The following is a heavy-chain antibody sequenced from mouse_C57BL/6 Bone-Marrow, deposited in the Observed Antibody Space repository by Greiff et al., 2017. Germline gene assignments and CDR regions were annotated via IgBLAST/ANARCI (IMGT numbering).Heavy chain of an antibody. CDR3: ARDYYGSSYLYAMDY. V-gene: IGHV1-50*01. J-gene: IGHJ4*01. D-gene: IGHD1-1*01. CDR1: GYTFTSYW. CDR2: IDPSDSYT. Sequence: VQLQQPGAELVKPGASVKLSCKASGYTFTSYWMQWVKQRPGQGLAWIGEIDPSDSYTNYNQKFKGKATLTVDTSSSTAYMQLSSLTSEDSAVYYCARDYYGSSYLYAMDYWGQGTSVTVSS.